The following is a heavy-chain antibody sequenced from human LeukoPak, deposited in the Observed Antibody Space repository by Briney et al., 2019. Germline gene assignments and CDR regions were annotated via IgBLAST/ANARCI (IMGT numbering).Heavy chain of an antibody. D-gene: IGHD2-2*01. J-gene: IGHJ4*02. CDR3: ARLNGDIVVVPAANY. V-gene: IGHV4-31*03. CDR2: IYYSGST. CDR1: GGSISSGGYY. Sequence: SETLSLTCTVSGGSISSGGYYWSWIRQHPGKGLEWIGYIYYSGSTYYNPSLKSRVTISVDTSKNQFSLKLSSVTAADTAVYYCARLNGDIVVVPAANYWGQGTLVTVSS.